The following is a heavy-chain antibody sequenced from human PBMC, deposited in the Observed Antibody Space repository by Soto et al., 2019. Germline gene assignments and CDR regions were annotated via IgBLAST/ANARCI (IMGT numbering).Heavy chain of an antibody. CDR1: GYTFTGYY. J-gene: IGHJ5*02. Sequence: ASVKVSCKASGYTFTGYYMHWVRQAPGQGLEWMGWINPNSGGTNYAQKFQGWVTMTRDTSISTAYMELSRLRSDDTAVYYCARDLQGFTKERTMEDGRWFAPGGQGTLVTVSS. CDR3: ARDLQGFTKERTMEDGRWFAP. CDR2: INPNSGGT. D-gene: IGHD2-8*01. V-gene: IGHV1-2*04.